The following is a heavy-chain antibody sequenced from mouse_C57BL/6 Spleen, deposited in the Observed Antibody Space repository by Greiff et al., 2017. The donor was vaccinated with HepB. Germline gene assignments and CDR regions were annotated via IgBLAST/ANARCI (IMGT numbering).Heavy chain of an antibody. J-gene: IGHJ3*01. CDR1: GYTFTDYE. CDR3: IGGTMVTPVAY. CDR2: IDPETGGT. V-gene: IGHV1-15*01. D-gene: IGHD2-2*01. Sequence: VQLQQPGTELVKPGASVTLSCKASGYTFTDYEMHWVKQTPVHGLEWIGAIDPETGGTAYNQKFKCKAILTADKSSSTADMVLRSRTYEDSAVYYCIGGTMVTPVAYWGQGTLVTVSA.